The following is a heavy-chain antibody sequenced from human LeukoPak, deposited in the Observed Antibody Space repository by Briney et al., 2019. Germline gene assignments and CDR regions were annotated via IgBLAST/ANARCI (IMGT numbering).Heavy chain of an antibody. J-gene: IGHJ3*02. CDR1: GFTFSSYG. V-gene: IGHV3-33*01. CDR2: IWYDGSNK. CDR3: ARDMIVVVYAFDI. Sequence: GGSLRLSCAASGFTFSSYGMPWVRQAPGKGLEWVAVIWYDGSNKYYADSVKGRFTISRDNSKNTLYLQMNSLRAEDTAVYYCARDMIVVVYAFDIWGQGTMVTVSS. D-gene: IGHD3-22*01.